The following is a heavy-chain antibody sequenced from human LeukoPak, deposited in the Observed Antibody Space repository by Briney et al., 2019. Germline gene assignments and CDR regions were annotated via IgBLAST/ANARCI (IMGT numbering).Heavy chain of an antibody. V-gene: IGHV3-33*01. CDR2: IWYDGSKE. CDR1: GFIFSDYG. J-gene: IGHJ4*02. D-gene: IGHD2-2*01. Sequence: GGSLRLSCAASGFIFSDYGMHWVRQAPGKGLEWVAVIWYDGSKEYYADSVKGRFTISRDSSKNTVYLQMNSLRAEDTAVYYCARDECSTTSCYGYWGQGTLVTVSS. CDR3: ARDECSTTSCYGY.